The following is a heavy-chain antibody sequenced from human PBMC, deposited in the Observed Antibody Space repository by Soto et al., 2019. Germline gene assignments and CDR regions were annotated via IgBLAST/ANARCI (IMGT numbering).Heavy chain of an antibody. CDR3: ANLAKNYYHYMDV. V-gene: IGHV3-11*01. J-gene: IGHJ6*03. CDR1: GFSFSDYY. D-gene: IGHD1-26*01. Sequence: PGGSLRLSCAASGFSFSDYYMSWIRQAPGKGLEWVSLISTSGSSTDYADSVKGRFTISRDNAKNSLSLQMNSLRAEDTAVYYCANLAKNYYHYMDVWGKETTVTVSS. CDR2: ISTSGSST.